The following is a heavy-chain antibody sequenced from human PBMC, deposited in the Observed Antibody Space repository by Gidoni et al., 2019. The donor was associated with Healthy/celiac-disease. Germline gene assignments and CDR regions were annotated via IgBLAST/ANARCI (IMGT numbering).Heavy chain of an antibody. Sequence: QVQLVQSGAEVKKPGSSVKDSCKASGGTLRSYAISWVRQAPGQGLEWMGGIIPIFCTANYAQKFQGRVTITADESTSTAYMELSILRSEDTAVYYCARGDSSSWYGGATFGYWGQGTLVTVSS. CDR2: IIPIFCTA. V-gene: IGHV1-69*01. D-gene: IGHD6-13*01. CDR1: GGTLRSYA. J-gene: IGHJ4*02. CDR3: ARGDSSSWYGGATFGY.